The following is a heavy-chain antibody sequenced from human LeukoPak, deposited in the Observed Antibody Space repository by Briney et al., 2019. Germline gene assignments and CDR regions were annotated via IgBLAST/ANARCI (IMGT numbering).Heavy chain of an antibody. D-gene: IGHD3-22*01. CDR1: GGSISSHY. Sequence: SETLSLTCIVSGGSISSHYWSWIRQPPGKGLEYIGYIYYSGNTDYNPSLKSRVTISLDTSKNQFSLNLTSVTAADTAVYYCARRSGVLDSRDSRYYFDHWGQGTLVTASS. CDR3: ARRSGVLDSRDSRYYFDH. CDR2: IYYSGNT. J-gene: IGHJ4*02. V-gene: IGHV4-59*11.